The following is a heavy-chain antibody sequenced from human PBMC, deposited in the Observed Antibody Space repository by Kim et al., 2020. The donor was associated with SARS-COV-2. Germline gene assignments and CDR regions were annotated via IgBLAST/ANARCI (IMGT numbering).Heavy chain of an antibody. Sequence: SETLSLTCTVSGGSISSYYRSWIRQPPGKGLEWIGYIYYRGSIKYNPSLKSRVTISVDTSKNQISLKLRSVTAADTAVYYCASSRGPDYYYSGVDVWGQGTTVTVSS. CDR1: GGSISSYY. J-gene: IGHJ6*02. CDR3: ASSRGPDYYYSGVDV. CDR2: IYYRGSI. V-gene: IGHV4-59*13.